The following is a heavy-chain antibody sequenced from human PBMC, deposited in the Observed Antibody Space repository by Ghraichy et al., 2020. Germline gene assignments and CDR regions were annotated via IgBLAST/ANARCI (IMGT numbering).Heavy chain of an antibody. V-gene: IGHV1-18*04. CDR1: GYKFISYG. Sequence: ASVKVSCKASGYKFISYGISWVRQAPGQGLEWLGWISPYNGDRNYAQNLQGRVAMTTDTSTSTAFMELKSLRSDDTAVYYCVRGGSSSWPGDYWGQGTLVTVSS. CDR3: VRGGSSSWPGDY. CDR2: ISPYNGDR. D-gene: IGHD6-13*01. J-gene: IGHJ4*02.